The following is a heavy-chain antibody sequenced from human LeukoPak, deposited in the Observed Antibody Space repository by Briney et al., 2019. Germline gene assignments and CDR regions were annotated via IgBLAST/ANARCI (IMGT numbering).Heavy chain of an antibody. Sequence: PSETLSLTCAVYGGSFSVYYWSCSRQPPGKGPEWMGEINYSGSTNYNPSLKSRVTISVDTSKNQFSLKLSSVTAADTAVYYCARGRRWFGSNYFDYWGQGTLVTVSS. CDR3: ARGRRWFGSNYFDY. J-gene: IGHJ4*02. D-gene: IGHD3-10*01. CDR1: GGSFSVYY. CDR2: INYSGST. V-gene: IGHV4-34*01.